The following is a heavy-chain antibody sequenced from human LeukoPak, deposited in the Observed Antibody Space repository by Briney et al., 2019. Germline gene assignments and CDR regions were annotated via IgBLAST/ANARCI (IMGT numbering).Heavy chain of an antibody. J-gene: IGHJ4*02. CDR3: ARKQTGTMYDV. CDR1: GGSISSSSYY. Sequence: QPSETLSLTCIVPGGSISSSSYYWAWIRQSPGKGLEWIGTFSSGGSAYYNPSLTSRVSISKDKSDNQFSLRLYSVTAADTAVYYCARKQTGTMYDVWGQGTQVTVSS. CDR2: FSSGGSA. D-gene: IGHD1-7*01. V-gene: IGHV4-39*07.